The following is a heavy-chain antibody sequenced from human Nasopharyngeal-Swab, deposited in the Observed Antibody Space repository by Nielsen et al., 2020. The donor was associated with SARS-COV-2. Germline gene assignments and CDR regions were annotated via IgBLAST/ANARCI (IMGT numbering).Heavy chain of an antibody. CDR2: IYYSGST. D-gene: IGHD4-17*01. CDR1: GGSISSSSYY. CDR3: ARVPSDYGDPAGFDY. J-gene: IGHJ4*02. V-gene: IGHV4-39*02. Sequence: GSLRLSCTVSGGSISSSSYYWGWIRQPPGKGLEWIGYIYYSGSTYYNPSLESRVSMSVDTSKNHFSLKVSSVTAADTAVYYCARVPSDYGDPAGFDYWGQGILVTVSS.